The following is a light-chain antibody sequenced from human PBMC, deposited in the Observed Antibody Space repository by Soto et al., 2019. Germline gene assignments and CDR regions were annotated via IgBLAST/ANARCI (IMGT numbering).Light chain of an antibody. J-gene: IGKJ1*01. CDR2: WAS. V-gene: IGKV4-1*01. CDR3: QQYYSTLWS. CDR1: QSVLYSSNNKNY. Sequence: DIVMTQSPDSLAVSLGERATINCKSSQSVLYSSNNKNYLAWYQQKPGQPPKLLIYWASARESGVPDRFIGSGSGIDFTLTISSLQADDVAVYYCQQYYSTLWSFGQGTKVEIK.